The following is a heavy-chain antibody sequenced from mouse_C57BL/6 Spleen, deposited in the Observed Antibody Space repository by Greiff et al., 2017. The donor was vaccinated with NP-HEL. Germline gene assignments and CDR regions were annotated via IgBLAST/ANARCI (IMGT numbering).Heavy chain of an antibody. CDR3: ARDRGDYDNYAMDY. CDR1: GFTFSSYA. D-gene: IGHD2-4*01. CDR2: ISDGGSYT. J-gene: IGHJ4*01. Sequence: EVKLEESGGGLVKPGGSLKLSCAASGFTFSSYAMSWVRQTPEKRLEWVATISDGGSYTYYPDNVKGRFTISRDNAKNNLYLQMSHLKSEDTAMYYCARDRGDYDNYAMDYWGQGTSVTVSS. V-gene: IGHV5-4*01.